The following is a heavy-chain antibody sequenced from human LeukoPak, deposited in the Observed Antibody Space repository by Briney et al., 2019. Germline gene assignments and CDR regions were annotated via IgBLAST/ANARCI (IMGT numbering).Heavy chain of an antibody. CDR2: ITTSSSYI. V-gene: IGHV3-21*01. J-gene: IGHJ4*02. Sequence: GGSLRLSCAASGFTFSSYSLNWVRQAPGKGLEWVSSITTSSSYIYYADSVKGRFTISRDNAKNSLYLQMNSLRAEDTAVYYCARDLGGYSYGSHFDYWGQGTLVTVSS. CDR3: ARDLGGYSYGSHFDY. D-gene: IGHD5-18*01. CDR1: GFTFSSYS.